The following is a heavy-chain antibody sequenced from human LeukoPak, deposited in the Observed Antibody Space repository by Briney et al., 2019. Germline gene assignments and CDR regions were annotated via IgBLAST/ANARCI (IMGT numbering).Heavy chain of an antibody. D-gene: IGHD6-13*01. V-gene: IGHV3-7*03. J-gene: IGHJ6*02. Sequence: GGSLRLSCAASGFTFSSYWMSWVRQAPGKGLEWVANIKQDGSEKYYVDSVKGRFTISRDNAKNSLYLQMNSLRAEDTALYYCAKDYIPSSASSILYGMDVWGQGTTVTVSS. CDR3: AKDYIPSSASSILYGMDV. CDR2: IKQDGSEK. CDR1: GFTFSSYW.